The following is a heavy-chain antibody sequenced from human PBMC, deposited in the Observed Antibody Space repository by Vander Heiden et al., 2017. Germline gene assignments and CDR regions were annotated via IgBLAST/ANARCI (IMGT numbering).Heavy chain of an antibody. D-gene: IGHD2-8*01. V-gene: IGHV3-74*01. CDR1: GFSFSTYW. J-gene: IGHJ4*02. CDR3: ARERELTNRVFNY. Sequence: EVQLVQSGGGLVQPGGSLRLSCAASGFSFSTYWLYWVRQAPGKGLVWVSRINGDGSITRYADSVGGRFTISRDNARNTVYLQMISLRAEDTAVYYCARERELTNRVFNYWGQGTLVTVSS. CDR2: INGDGSIT.